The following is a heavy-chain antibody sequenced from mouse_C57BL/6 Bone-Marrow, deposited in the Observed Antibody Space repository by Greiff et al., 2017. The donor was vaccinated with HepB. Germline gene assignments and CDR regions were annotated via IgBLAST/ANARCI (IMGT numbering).Heavy chain of an antibody. CDR1: GFTFSDYG. CDR2: ISNLAYSI. J-gene: IGHJ1*03. V-gene: IGHV5-15*01. CDR3: ARFITTVVATEYFDV. D-gene: IGHD1-1*01. Sequence: DVKLVESGGGLVQPGGSLKLSCAASGFTFSDYGMAWVRQAPRKGPEWVAFISNLAYSIYYADTVTGRFTISRENAKNTLYLEMSSLRSEDTAMYYCARFITTVVATEYFDVWGTGTTVTVSS.